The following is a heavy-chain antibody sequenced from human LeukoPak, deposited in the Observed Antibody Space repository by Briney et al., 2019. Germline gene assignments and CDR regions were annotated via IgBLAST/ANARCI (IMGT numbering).Heavy chain of an antibody. CDR2: ISSSSSYI. J-gene: IGHJ5*02. Sequence: PGGSLRLSCAASGFTFSSYSMNWVRQAPGKGLEWVSSISSSSSYIYYADSVKGRFTISRDNAKNSLYLQMNSLRAEDTAVYYCARDQSSMVSIAAAGTGPFDPWGQGTLVTVSS. D-gene: IGHD6-13*01. V-gene: IGHV3-21*01. CDR1: GFTFSSYS. CDR3: ARDQSSMVSIAAAGTGPFDP.